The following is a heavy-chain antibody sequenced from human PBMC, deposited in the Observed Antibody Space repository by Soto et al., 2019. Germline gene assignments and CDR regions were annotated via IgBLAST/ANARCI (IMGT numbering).Heavy chain of an antibody. CDR3: ARDGYCSGGSCYSGAFDI. Sequence: GGSLRLSCAASGFTFSSYAMSWVRQAPGKGLEWVSAISGSGGSTYYADSVKGRFTISRDNSKNTLYRQMNSLRAEDTAVYYCARDGYCSGGSCYSGAFDIWGQGTMVTVSS. J-gene: IGHJ3*02. D-gene: IGHD2-15*01. V-gene: IGHV3-23*01. CDR1: GFTFSSYA. CDR2: ISGSGGST.